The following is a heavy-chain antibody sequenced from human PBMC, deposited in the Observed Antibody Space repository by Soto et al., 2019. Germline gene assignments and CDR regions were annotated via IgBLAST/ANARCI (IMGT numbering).Heavy chain of an antibody. Sequence: QLQLQESGPGLVKPSETLSLTCTVSGGSISSSSYYWGWIRQPPGKGLEWIGSIYYSGSTYYNPSLKSRVTISADTPKNQFSLKLSSVTAADTAVYYCARHATPIVVVVANNWFDPWGQGTLVTVSS. J-gene: IGHJ5*02. CDR1: GGSISSSSYY. CDR2: IYYSGST. V-gene: IGHV4-39*01. CDR3: ARHATPIVVVVANNWFDP. D-gene: IGHD2-15*01.